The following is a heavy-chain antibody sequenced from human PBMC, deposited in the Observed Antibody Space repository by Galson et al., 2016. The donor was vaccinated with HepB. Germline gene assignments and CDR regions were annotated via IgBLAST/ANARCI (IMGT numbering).Heavy chain of an antibody. CDR1: GFTFSGSA. CDR3: AGGVRDYAPQY. V-gene: IGHV3-73*01. Sequence: SLRLSCAASGFTFSGSAMHWVRQASGKGLAWVGRIRPENYATAYAASVKGRFIVSREDSKSTAYLHMDSLKTEDTAVYYCAGGVRDYAPQYWGQGTLVTVSS. CDR2: IRPENYAT. J-gene: IGHJ4*02. D-gene: IGHD4-17*01.